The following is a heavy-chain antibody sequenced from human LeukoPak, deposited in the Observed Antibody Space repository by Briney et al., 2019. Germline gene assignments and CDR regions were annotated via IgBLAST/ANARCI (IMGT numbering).Heavy chain of an antibody. D-gene: IGHD6-19*01. V-gene: IGHV3-30*03. CDR1: GFTFSSYG. CDR3: ARGEAVAGFDY. Sequence: GGSLRLSCAASGFTFSSYGMHWVRQAPGKGLEWVAVMSYDGSNKYYADSVKGRFTISRDNSKNTLYLQMNSLRAEDTAVYYCARGEAVAGFDYWGQGTLVTVSS. CDR2: MSYDGSNK. J-gene: IGHJ4*02.